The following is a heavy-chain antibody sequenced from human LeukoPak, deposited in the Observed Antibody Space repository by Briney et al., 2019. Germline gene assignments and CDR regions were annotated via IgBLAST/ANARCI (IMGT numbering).Heavy chain of an antibody. CDR3: ARDRGETQPFDY. D-gene: IGHD3-10*01. CDR1: GYTFTSYG. CDR2: ISAYNGNT. V-gene: IGHV1-18*01. Sequence: ASVKVSCKASGYTFTSYGISWVRQAPGQGLEWMGWISAYNGNTNYAQKLQGRVTMTTDTSTSTAYMELSSLRSEDTAVYYCARDRGETQPFDYWGQGTLVTVSS. J-gene: IGHJ4*02.